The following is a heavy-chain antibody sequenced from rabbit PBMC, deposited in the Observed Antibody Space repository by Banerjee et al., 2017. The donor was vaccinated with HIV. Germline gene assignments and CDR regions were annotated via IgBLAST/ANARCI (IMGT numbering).Heavy chain of an antibody. CDR3: ARGDASYGYVTL. D-gene: IGHD6-1*01. CDR1: GFSFSSSYY. Sequence: QSLEESGGDLVKPGASLTLTCTASGFSFSSSYYMCWVRQAPGKGLEWIACIYTGDATTYYASWAKGRFTISKTSSTTVTLQMTSLTAADTATYFCARGDASYGYVTLWGPGTLVTVS. J-gene: IGHJ4*01. CDR2: IYTGDATT. V-gene: IGHV1S40*01.